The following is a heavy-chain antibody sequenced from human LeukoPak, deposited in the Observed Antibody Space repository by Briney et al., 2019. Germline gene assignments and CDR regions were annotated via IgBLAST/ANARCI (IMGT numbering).Heavy chain of an antibody. J-gene: IGHJ6*03. Sequence: SETLSLTCTVSGGSISSHYWGWIRQPPGKGLEWIGYIYYSGSTNYNPSLKSRVTISVDTSKNQFSLKLSSVTAADTAVYYCARALIAARGEIYMDVWGKGTTVTVSS. V-gene: IGHV4-59*11. CDR3: ARALIAARGEIYMDV. D-gene: IGHD6-6*01. CDR2: IYYSGST. CDR1: GGSISSHY.